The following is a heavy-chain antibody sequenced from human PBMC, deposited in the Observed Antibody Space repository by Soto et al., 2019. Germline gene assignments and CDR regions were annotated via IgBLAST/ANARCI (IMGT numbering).Heavy chain of an antibody. J-gene: IGHJ4*02. CDR2: ISAYNGDT. Sequence: QVQLVQSGVEVKKPGASVKVSCKASGYTFTSYGISWVRQAPGQGLEWMGWISAYNGDTKYAQMFQGRVTMSTDPTTSTAYVELRSLRSDDTAVYYWSIIGSAGGGYWGQGTLVTVSS. CDR1: GYTFTSYG. CDR3: SIIGSAGGGY. D-gene: IGHD2-15*01. V-gene: IGHV1-18*01.